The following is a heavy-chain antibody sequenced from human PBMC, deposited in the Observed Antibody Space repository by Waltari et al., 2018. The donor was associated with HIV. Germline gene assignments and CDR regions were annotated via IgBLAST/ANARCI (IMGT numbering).Heavy chain of an antibody. CDR3: ARGPGAGRYYSDSGGYYPLNWFDP. D-gene: IGHD3-22*01. Sequence: QVHLQESGPGLLKPSESLSLSCSVSGGSISNFSWSWIRQRPRKGLEWLVSVYSTGSSSSNPSLKSRLTIPLDTSKNHFSLKMMSVTAADTAIYFCARGPGAGRYYSDSGGYYPLNWFDPWGQGTLVTVSS. J-gene: IGHJ5*02. CDR1: GGSISNFS. V-gene: IGHV4-59*01. CDR2: VYSTGSS.